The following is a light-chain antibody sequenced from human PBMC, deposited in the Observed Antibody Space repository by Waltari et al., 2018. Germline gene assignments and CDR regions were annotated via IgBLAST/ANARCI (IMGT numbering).Light chain of an antibody. J-gene: IGLJ3*02. CDR3: NSYTGSSSWV. V-gene: IGLV2-14*01. CDR2: DVS. Sequence: QSALTQPASVSGSPGQSITISCYGTSSDVGFYNYDSWYQQHPGKAPKLIVYDVSERPSGVSDRFSGSKSGNTASLSISGLQAEDEAVYYCNSYTGSSSWVFGGGTKVTIL. CDR1: SSDVGFYNY.